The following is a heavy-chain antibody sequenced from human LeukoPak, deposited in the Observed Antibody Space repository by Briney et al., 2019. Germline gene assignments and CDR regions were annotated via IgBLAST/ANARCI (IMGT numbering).Heavy chain of an antibody. J-gene: IGHJ4*02. CDR3: AKDLPREITMVRGVIIIGFDY. CDR2: ISSSSSYI. CDR1: GFTFSSYS. Sequence: GGSLRLSCAASGFTFSSYSMNWVRQAPGKGLEWVSSISSSSSYIYYADSVKGRFTISRDNSKNTLYLQMNSLRAEDTAVYYCAKDLPREITMVRGVIIIGFDYWGQGTLVTVSS. V-gene: IGHV3-21*01. D-gene: IGHD3-10*01.